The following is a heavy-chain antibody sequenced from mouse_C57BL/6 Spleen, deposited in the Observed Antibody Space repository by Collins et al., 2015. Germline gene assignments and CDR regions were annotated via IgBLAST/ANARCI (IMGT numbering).Heavy chain of an antibody. CDR2: IDPSDSYT. CDR3: ARSRGYPYAMDY. CDR1: GYTFTSYW. J-gene: IGHJ4*01. Sequence: QVQLQQPGAELVRPGTSVKLSCKASGYTFTSYWMHWVKQRPGQGLEWIGVIDPSDSYTNYNQKFKGKATLTVDTSSSTAYMQLSSLTSEDSAVYYCARSRGYPYAMDYWGQGTSVTVSS. D-gene: IGHD3-1*01. V-gene: IGHV1-59*01.